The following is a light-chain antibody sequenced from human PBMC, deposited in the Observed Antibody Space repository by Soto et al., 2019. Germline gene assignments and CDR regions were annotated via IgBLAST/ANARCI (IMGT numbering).Light chain of an antibody. Sequence: DTQMTQSPSTLSASVGDRVTITCRASHSISNWLAWYQQKPGKAPKLLIYDASSLANGVPSRFRGSGSGTEFTLTISSLQPDDFATYYCQQYNDYSLLGPGTKVEI. CDR3: QQYNDYSL. V-gene: IGKV1-5*01. J-gene: IGKJ1*01. CDR1: HSISNW. CDR2: DAS.